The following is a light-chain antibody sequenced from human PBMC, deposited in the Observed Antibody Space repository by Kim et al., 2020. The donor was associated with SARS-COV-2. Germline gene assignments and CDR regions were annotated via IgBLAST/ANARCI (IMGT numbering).Light chain of an antibody. CDR2: AAS. V-gene: IGKV1-39*01. CDR1: QSISTY. J-gene: IGKJ4*01. CDR3: LQTYNPPLT. Sequence: IQLTQSPSSLSASLGDRVIITCRASQSISTYLNWYQQKPGKAPNLLIYAASTLQSGVPSRFTGSKSGTEFTLTISSLRPEDFATYYCLQTYNPPLTFGGGTQVDIK.